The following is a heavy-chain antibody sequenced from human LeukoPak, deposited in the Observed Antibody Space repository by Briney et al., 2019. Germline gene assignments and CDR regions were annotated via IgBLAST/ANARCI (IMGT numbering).Heavy chain of an antibody. D-gene: IGHD1-26*01. CDR2: INHSGST. J-gene: IGHJ6*03. CDR3: ASQGHHGKIVGTTLSYFYMDV. CDR1: GGSFSGYY. Sequence: SETLSLTCAVYGGSFSGYYWSWIRQPPGKGLEWIGEINHSGSTNYNPSLKSRVTISVDTSKNQFSLKLSSVTAADTAFYYCASQGHHGKIVGTTLSYFYMDVWGKGTTVTASS. V-gene: IGHV4-34*01.